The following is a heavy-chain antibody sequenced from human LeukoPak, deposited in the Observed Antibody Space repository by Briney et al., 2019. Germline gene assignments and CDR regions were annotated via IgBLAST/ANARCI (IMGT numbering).Heavy chain of an antibody. J-gene: IGHJ4*02. CDR1: GGSISSYY. Sequence: SETLSLTCTVSGGSISSYYWSWIRQPPGKGLEWIGYIYYSGSTNYNPSLKSRVTISVDTSKNQFSLKLSSVTAADTAVYYCAREGTGNYDSRGPFDYWGQGTLVTVSS. V-gene: IGHV4-59*08. D-gene: IGHD3-22*01. CDR2: IYYSGST. CDR3: AREGTGNYDSRGPFDY.